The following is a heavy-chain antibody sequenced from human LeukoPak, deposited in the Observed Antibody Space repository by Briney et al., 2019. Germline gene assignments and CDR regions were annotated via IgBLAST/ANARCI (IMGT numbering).Heavy chain of an antibody. CDR2: ISSSSGYI. V-gene: IGHV3-21*04. Sequence: PGGSLRLSCAASGFTFSSYSMNWVRQAPGKGLEWVSSISSSSGYIYDADSVKGRFTISRDNAKNTLYLQMNSLRAEHTALYYCARNGLGAMLFFDSWGQGTLVTVSS. CDR1: GFTFSSYS. CDR3: ARNGLGAMLFFDS. J-gene: IGHJ4*02. D-gene: IGHD3-16*01.